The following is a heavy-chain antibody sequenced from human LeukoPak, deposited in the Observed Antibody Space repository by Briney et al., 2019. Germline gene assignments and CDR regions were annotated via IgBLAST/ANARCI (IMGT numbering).Heavy chain of an antibody. V-gene: IGHV3-30*02. CDR2: IRFDGGNE. Sequence: PGGSLRLSCAASDFTFSDYGMHWVRQAPGKGLEWVAFIRFDGGNEIYGDSVKGRFTISRDDSKDTLYLQMNSLSAEDTAVYFCAKAGYSTSWYYLDFWGQGTLVTVFS. CDR1: DFTFSDYG. J-gene: IGHJ4*02. CDR3: AKAGYSTSWYYLDF. D-gene: IGHD6-13*01.